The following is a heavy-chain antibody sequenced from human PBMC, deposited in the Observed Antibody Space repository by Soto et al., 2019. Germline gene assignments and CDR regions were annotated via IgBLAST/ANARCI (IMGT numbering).Heavy chain of an antibody. CDR1: GFTFSSYS. CDR2: ISSSSSYI. J-gene: IGHJ6*03. Sequence: GGSLRLSCAASGFTFSSYSMNWVRQAPGKGLEWVSSISSSSSYIYYADSVKGRFTISRDNAKNSLYLQMNSLRAEDTAVYYCASLVRAGIAAAGKPYYYYYYYMDVWGKGTTVTVSS. D-gene: IGHD6-13*01. CDR3: ASLVRAGIAAAGKPYYYYYYYMDV. V-gene: IGHV3-21*01.